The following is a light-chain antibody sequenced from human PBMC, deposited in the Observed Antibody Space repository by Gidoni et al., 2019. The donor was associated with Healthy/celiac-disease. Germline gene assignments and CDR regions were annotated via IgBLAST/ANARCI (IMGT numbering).Light chain of an antibody. V-gene: IGKV3-20*01. CDR1: QSVSSSY. CDR2: GAS. CDR3: QQYGSSRLT. J-gene: IGKJ3*01. Sequence: EIVLTQSPGTLSLSPGERATLSCRASQSVSSSYLAWYQQKPGQAHRLLIYGASSRATGIPDRFSGSGSGTDFTLTISRLESEDFAVYYCQQYGSSRLTFGPGTKVDIK.